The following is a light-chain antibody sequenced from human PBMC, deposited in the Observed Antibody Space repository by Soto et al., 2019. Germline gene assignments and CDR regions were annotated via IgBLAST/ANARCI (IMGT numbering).Light chain of an antibody. CDR1: QSISSW. CDR2: KAS. V-gene: IGKV1-5*03. CDR3: QHYNTYPWT. J-gene: IGKJ1*01. Sequence: DIQMTQSPSTLSASVGDRVTVTCRASQSISSWLAWYQQKAGKAPKLLIYKASASESGVPSRFSGSGSGTEFTLTISSLEPEDFATYYCQHYNTYPWTFGQGTKVEIK.